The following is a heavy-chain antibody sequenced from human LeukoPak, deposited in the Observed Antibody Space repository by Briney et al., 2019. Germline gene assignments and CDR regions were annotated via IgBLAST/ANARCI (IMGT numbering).Heavy chain of an antibody. CDR2: INHSGST. Sequence: SETLSLTCAVYGGSFSGYYWSWIRQPPGTGLEWIGEINHSGSTNYNPSLKSRVTISVDTSKNQFSLKLSSVTAADTAVYYCARRSITMIVVVMHAFDIWGQGTMVTVSS. V-gene: IGHV4-34*01. J-gene: IGHJ3*02. CDR3: ARRSITMIVVVMHAFDI. CDR1: GGSFSGYY. D-gene: IGHD3-22*01.